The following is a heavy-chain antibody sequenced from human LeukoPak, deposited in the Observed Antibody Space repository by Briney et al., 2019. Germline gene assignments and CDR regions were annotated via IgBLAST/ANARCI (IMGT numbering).Heavy chain of an antibody. V-gene: IGHV3-23*01. CDR2: VSGSAENT. CDR3: AKATYYYDSYGYNGVFEY. CDR1: GFTVTSYA. D-gene: IGHD3-22*01. J-gene: IGHJ4*02. Sequence: GGSLRLSCEASGFTVTSYAMSWVRQAPGKGLEWVSAVSGSAENTYYADSVKGRFTISRDSSKNTLYLQMNSLRAEDTAVYFCAKATYYYDSYGYNGVFEYWGQGSLLNVSS.